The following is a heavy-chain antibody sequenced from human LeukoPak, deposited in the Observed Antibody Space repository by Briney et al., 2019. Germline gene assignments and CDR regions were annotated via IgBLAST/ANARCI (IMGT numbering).Heavy chain of an antibody. CDR3: ASGRHDFLH. D-gene: IGHD3/OR15-3a*01. Sequence: GGSLRLSCAASGFTFSSYEMNWVRQAPGKGLEWVSYISSGSTIYYADSVKGRFTISRDNAKNSLYLQMTSLRVEDTAVYYCASGRHDFLHWGQGTLVTVSS. CDR1: GFTFSSYE. CDR2: ISSGSTI. V-gene: IGHV3-48*03. J-gene: IGHJ4*02.